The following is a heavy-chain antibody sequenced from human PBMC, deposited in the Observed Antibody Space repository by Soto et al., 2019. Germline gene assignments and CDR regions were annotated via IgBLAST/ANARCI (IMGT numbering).Heavy chain of an antibody. CDR1: GDSITSGDYY. Sequence: TLSLTCTVSGDSITSGDYYWSWVRQPPGKGLEWIGYIFYSGSTYYKASLKSRVTISLDMSRNQFSLKLTSVTAADTAVYYCARAEVAVAGSGWSDDWGQGTLVT. CDR2: IFYSGST. D-gene: IGHD6-19*01. CDR3: ARAEVAVAGSGWSDD. V-gene: IGHV4-30-4*01. J-gene: IGHJ5*01.